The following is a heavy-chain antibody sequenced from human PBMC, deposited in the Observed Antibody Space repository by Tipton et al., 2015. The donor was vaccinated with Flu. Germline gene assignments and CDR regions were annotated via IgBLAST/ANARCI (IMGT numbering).Heavy chain of an antibody. Sequence: TLSLTCTVSGGSLSRFYWTWIRQPAGKGLEWIGRIYSSGITKYNPSLKSRVTMSVDTSKNQLSLSLSSVTAADTAVYYCARGSGSGTFVIFDYWGQGTLVPVSS. CDR1: GGSLSRFY. V-gene: IGHV4-4*07. CDR2: IYSSGIT. J-gene: IGHJ4*02. D-gene: IGHD3-10*01. CDR3: ARGSGSGTFVIFDY.